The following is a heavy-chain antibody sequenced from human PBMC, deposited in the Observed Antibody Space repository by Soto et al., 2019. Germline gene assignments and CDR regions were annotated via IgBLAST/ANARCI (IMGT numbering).Heavy chain of an antibody. Sequence: QVQLQQSGPGLVKPSETLSLTCTVSGGSISSYYWSWIRQPPGKGLEWIGYFYYSGSTNYNPSLKSRVPISVDTSKNHFSLKLSSVTAADTAVYYCARDRGGYFDYWGQGTLVTVS. CDR1: GGSISSYY. CDR3: ARDRGGYFDY. V-gene: IGHV4-59*01. J-gene: IGHJ4*02. CDR2: FYYSGST.